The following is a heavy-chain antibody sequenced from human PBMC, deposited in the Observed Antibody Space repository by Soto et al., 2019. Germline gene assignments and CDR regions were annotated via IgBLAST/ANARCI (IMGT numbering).Heavy chain of an antibody. V-gene: IGHV3-73*01. CDR1: GFSFSDSA. CDR3: TRGSYDFWSGYRNWFDP. CDR2: IRTKGNDYGT. D-gene: IGHD3-3*01. Sequence: PGGSLRLSCAASGFSFSDSAMHWVRQAPGKGLEWVGRIRTKGNDYGTRYAASVKGRFTLSRDDSQNTTFLQMNSLKMEDTAVYYCTRGSYDFWSGYRNWFDPWGQGTLVTVSS. J-gene: IGHJ5*02.